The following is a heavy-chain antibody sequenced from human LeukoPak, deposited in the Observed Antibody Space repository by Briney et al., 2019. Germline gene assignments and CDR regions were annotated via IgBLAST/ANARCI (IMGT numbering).Heavy chain of an antibody. CDR3: ARDRLTTVTTFHFDY. CDR2: IWSDTTNK. CDR1: GGSFSGYY. Sequence: QPSETLSLTCAVYGGSFSGYYWSWVRQPPGKGLEWVAVIWSDTTNKYYADSVKGRFTISRDNSKNTLYLQMSSLRAEDTAMYYCARDRLTTVTTFHFDYWGQGTLVTVSS. V-gene: IGHV3-33*08. J-gene: IGHJ4*02. D-gene: IGHD4-17*01.